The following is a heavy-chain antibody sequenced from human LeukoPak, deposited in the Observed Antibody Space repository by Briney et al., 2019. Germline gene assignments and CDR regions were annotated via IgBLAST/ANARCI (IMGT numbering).Heavy chain of an antibody. D-gene: IGHD1-14*01. CDR3: ARFCATHNHHY. J-gene: IGHJ4*02. CDR1: GGSFSGYY. V-gene: IGHV4-34*01. CDR2: INHSGST. Sequence: SETLSLTCAVYGGSFSGYYWSWIRQPPGKGLEWIGEINHSGSTNYNPSLKSRVTISVDTSKNQFSLKLSSVTAADTAVYYCARFCATHNHHYWGQGTLVTVSS.